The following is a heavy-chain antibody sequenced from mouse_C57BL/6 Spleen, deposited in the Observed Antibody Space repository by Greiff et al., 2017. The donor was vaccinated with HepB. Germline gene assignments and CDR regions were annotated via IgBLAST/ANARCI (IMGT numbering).Heavy chain of an antibody. CDR2: SDPSDSYT. CDR3: ARGWGAMDY. D-gene: IGHD1-1*02. Sequence: QVQLQQSGAELVRPGTSVKLSCKASGYTFTSYWMHWVKQRPGQGLEWIGVSDPSDSYTNYNQKFKGKATLTVDTSSSTAYMQLSSLTSEDSAVYYCARGWGAMDYWGQGTSVTVSS. V-gene: IGHV1-59*01. J-gene: IGHJ4*01. CDR1: GYTFTSYW.